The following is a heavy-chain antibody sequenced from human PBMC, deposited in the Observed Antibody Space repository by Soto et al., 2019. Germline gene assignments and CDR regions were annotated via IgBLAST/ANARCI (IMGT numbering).Heavy chain of an antibody. J-gene: IGHJ5*01. CDR2: IIPIFGTA. D-gene: IGHD1-26*01. CDR3: ARSQKYRYSGSPFAS. V-gene: IGHV1-69*12. CDR1: GGTFSSYA. Sequence: QVQLVQSGAEVKKPGSSVKVSCKASGGTFSSYAISWVRQAPGQGLEWMGGIIPIFGTANYAQKFQGRVTSXXDXSXXTAYMELSSLRSEDTAVYYCARSQKYRYSGSPFASWGQGTLVTVSS.